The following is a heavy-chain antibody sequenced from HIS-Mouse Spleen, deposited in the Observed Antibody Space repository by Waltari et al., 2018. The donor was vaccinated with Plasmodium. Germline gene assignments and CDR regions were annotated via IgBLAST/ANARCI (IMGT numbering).Heavy chain of an antibody. J-gene: IGHJ4*02. D-gene: IGHD2-15*01. V-gene: IGHV4-34*01. CDR3: ARGVGYCSGGSCDHYFDY. Sequence: HGQLQQWGAGLLKPSETLSLTCAVYGGSFSGYYWSWIRQPPGKGLEWSGEINHSGSTNYNPSLKSRVTISVDTSKNQFSLKLSSVTAADTAVYYCARGVGYCSGGSCDHYFDYWGQGTLVTVSS. CDR1: GGSFSGYY. CDR2: INHSGST.